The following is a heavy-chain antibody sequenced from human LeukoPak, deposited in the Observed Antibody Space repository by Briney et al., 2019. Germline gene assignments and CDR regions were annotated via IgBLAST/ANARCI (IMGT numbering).Heavy chain of an antibody. CDR1: GFTFSSYG. CDR2: IWYDGSNK. J-gene: IGHJ2*01. V-gene: IGHV3-33*01. Sequence: GGSLRLSCAASGFTFSSYGMHWVRQAPGKGLEWVAVIWYDGSNKYYADSVKGRFTISRDNSKNTLYLQMNSLRAEDTAVYYCARDYLDWYFDLWGRGTLVTVSS. CDR3: ARDYLDWYFDL.